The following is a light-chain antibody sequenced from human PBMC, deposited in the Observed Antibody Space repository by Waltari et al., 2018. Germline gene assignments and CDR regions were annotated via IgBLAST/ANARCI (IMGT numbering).Light chain of an antibody. Sequence: QSVLTQPPSVSGAPGQSITISCTGSSSNIGAGYDVHWYQHLPGTPPKLLIYGHNNRPSGVPDRFSGSKSGTSASLAITGLQAEDEADYYCQSYDSSVSAWVFGGGTKLTVV. J-gene: IGLJ3*02. CDR1: SSNIGAGYD. CDR3: QSYDSSVSAWV. V-gene: IGLV1-40*01. CDR2: GHN.